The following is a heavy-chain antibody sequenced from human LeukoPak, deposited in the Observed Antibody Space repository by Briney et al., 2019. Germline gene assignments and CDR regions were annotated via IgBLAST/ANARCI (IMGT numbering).Heavy chain of an antibody. CDR1: GFTFSNYA. CDR2: ITSGENT. Sequence: GGSLRLSCAASGFTFSNYAMNWVRQAPGKGLEWVSTITSGENTYYADSVKGRFTISRDNSKNTLYLQINSLRAEDTAVYYCAKDDRWLQYNDWGQGTLVTVSS. D-gene: IGHD5-24*01. CDR3: AKDDRWLQYND. J-gene: IGHJ4*02. V-gene: IGHV3-23*01.